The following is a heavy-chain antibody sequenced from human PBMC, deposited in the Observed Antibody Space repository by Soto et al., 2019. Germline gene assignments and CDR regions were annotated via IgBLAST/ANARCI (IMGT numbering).Heavy chain of an antibody. Sequence: QVQLQQWGAGLLQPSETLSLTCVVYGGSFSGYYWSWIRQPPGKGLEWIGEINHSGSTNYNPSLMRRVTISVDTSKNQFSRKLCSVTAADTAVYYCARGFRFCSGGSCSSGWFDPWGQGTLVTVSS. D-gene: IGHD2-15*01. CDR1: GGSFSGYY. J-gene: IGHJ5*02. CDR2: INHSGST. CDR3: ARGFRFCSGGSCSSGWFDP. V-gene: IGHV4-34*01.